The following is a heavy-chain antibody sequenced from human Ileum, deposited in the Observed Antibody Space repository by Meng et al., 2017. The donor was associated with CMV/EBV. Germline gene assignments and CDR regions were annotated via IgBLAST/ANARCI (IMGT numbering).Heavy chain of an antibody. CDR3: AREGLGYYYASAWFDP. D-gene: IGHD3-10*01. CDR1: GYTFTSYD. CDR2: MNPNSGNT. J-gene: IGHJ5*02. Sequence: SGYTFTSYDINSVRQATGQGLEWMGWMNPNSGNTGYAQKFQGRVTMTRNTSISTAYMELSSLRSEDTAVYYCAREGLGYYYASAWFDPWGQGTLVTVSS. V-gene: IGHV1-8*01.